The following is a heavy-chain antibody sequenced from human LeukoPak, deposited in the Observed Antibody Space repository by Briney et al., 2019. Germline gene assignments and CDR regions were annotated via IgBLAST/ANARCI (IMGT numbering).Heavy chain of an antibody. V-gene: IGHV1-69*13. CDR1: GGTFSSYA. D-gene: IGHD2-21*01. J-gene: IGHJ6*03. Sequence: SVKVSYKASGGTFSSYAISWVRQAPGQGLEWMGGIIPIFGTANYAQKFQGRVTITADESTSTAYMELSSLRSEDTAVYYCARDGVGAYCGGDCYSEYYYYYYMDVWGKGTTVTVSS. CDR3: ARDGVGAYCGGDCYSEYYYYYYMDV. CDR2: IIPIFGTA.